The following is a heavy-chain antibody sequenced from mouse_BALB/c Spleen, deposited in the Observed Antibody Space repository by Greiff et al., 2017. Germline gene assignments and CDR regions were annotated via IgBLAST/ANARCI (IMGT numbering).Heavy chain of an antibody. D-gene: IGHD2-14*01. CDR3: TRDYRYWFAY. CDR2: IDPETGGT. Sequence: QVQLQQSGAELVRPGASVTLSCKASGYTFTDYEMHWVKQTPVHGLEWIGAIDPETGGTAYNQKFKGKATLTADKSSSTAYMELRSLTSEDSAVYYCTRDYRYWFAYWGQGTLVTVSA. J-gene: IGHJ3*01. V-gene: IGHV1-15*01. CDR1: GYTFTDYE.